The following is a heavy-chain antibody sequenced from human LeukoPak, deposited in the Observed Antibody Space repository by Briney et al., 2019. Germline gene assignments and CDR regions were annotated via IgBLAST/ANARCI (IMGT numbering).Heavy chain of an antibody. V-gene: IGHV1-2*02. J-gene: IGHJ4*02. CDR3: ARDRGGRWLQRVGDDY. CDR2: INPNSGGT. D-gene: IGHD5-24*01. Sequence: ASVKVSCKASGYTFTGYYMHWVRQAPGQGLEWMGWINPNSGGTNYAQKFQGRVTMTRDTSISTAYMELSRLRSDDTAVYYCARDRGGRWLQRVGDDYWGQGTLVTVSS. CDR1: GYTFTGYY.